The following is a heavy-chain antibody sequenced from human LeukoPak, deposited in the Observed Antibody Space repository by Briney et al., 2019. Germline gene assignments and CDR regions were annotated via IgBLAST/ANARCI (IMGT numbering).Heavy chain of an antibody. CDR2: IYYSGST. J-gene: IGHJ6*02. CDR1: GGSISSYY. Sequence: PSETLSLTCTVSGGSISSYYWSWLRQPPGKGLEWIGYIYYSGSTNYNPSLTSRVTISVDTSKNQFSLKLSSVTAADTAVYYCARDLSISGYYGMDVWGQGTTVTVSS. V-gene: IGHV4-59*01. D-gene: IGHD3-10*01. CDR3: ARDLSISGYYGMDV.